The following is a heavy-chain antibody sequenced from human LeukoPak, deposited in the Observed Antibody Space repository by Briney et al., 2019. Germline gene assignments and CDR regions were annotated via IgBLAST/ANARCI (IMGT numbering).Heavy chain of an antibody. J-gene: IGHJ6*03. V-gene: IGHV1-18*01. CDR2: ISGDNGNT. Sequence: ASVKVSCKPSGYTFTSYGISWVRQAPGQGLEWMGWISGDNGNTIYAQKFQGRVTMTTDTSTRAAQMELRSLSSDDTAVYYCARVGGCSGNGCYSGVYHHHYMDVWGKGTTVTVSS. D-gene: IGHD2-15*01. CDR3: ARVGGCSGNGCYSGVYHHHYMDV. CDR1: GYTFTSYG.